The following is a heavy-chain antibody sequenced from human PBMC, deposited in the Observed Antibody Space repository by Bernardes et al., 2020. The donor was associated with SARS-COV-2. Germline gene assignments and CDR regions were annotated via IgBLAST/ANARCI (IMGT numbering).Heavy chain of an antibody. V-gene: IGHV3-7*03. CDR2: IKRDGSEP. CDR1: GFDFSDYW. J-gene: IGHJ6*02. CDR3: VRSAGMDV. Sequence: GGSLRLSRAGSGFDFSDYWMTWVRQAPGKGLEWVANIKRDGSEPYYVDSVKGRFTISRDNAKNLVFLQMNSLRAEDTAVFYCVRSAGMDVWGQGTMVTVSS.